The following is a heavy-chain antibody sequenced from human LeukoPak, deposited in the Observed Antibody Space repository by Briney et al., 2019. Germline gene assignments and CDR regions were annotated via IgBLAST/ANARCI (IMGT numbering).Heavy chain of an antibody. CDR3: ARDFLQGYNSGWSYEPGVANNFDC. D-gene: IGHD6-19*01. CDR1: GYTFTSYD. V-gene: IGHV1-8*03. CDR2: MNPNSGNT. Sequence: GASVKVSCKASGYTFTSYDINWVRQATGQGLEWMGWMNPNSGNTGYAQKFQGRVTITRNTSISTAYMELSRLRSDDTAVYYCARDFLQGYNSGWSYEPGVANNFDCWGQGTLVAVSS. J-gene: IGHJ4*02.